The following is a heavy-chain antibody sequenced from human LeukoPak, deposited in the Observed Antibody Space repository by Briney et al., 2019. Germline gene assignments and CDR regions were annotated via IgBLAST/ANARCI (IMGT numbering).Heavy chain of an antibody. CDR2: IYYSGST. CDR1: GGSISSSSYY. Sequence: SETLSLTCTVSGGSISSSSYYWGWIRQPPGKGLEWIGSIYYSGSTYYNPSLKSRVTISVDTSKNQFSLKLSSVTAADTAVYYCARVERWLQFAGDYWGQGTLVTVSS. D-gene: IGHD5-24*01. J-gene: IGHJ4*02. CDR3: ARVERWLQFAGDY. V-gene: IGHV4-39*07.